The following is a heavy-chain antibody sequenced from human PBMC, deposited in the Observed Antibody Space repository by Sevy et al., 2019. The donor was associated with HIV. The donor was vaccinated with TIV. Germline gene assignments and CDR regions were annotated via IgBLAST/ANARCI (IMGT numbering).Heavy chain of an antibody. CDR1: GFTFSNYW. Sequence: GGSLRLSCEVSGFTFSNYWMTWVRQAPGKGLEWVANIKEDGSDKYYGDSVKGRFSLSRDNAKNSLYLQMDSLRAEDTAVEYCVRDGLASATDFDYWGQGTLVTVSS. CDR3: VRDGLASATDFDY. CDR2: IKEDGSDK. J-gene: IGHJ4*02. D-gene: IGHD2-15*01. V-gene: IGHV3-7*01.